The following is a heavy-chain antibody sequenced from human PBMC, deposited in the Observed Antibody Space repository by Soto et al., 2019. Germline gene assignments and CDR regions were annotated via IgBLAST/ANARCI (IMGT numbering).Heavy chain of an antibody. D-gene: IGHD2-15*01. CDR1: GGTFSSYA. J-gene: IGHJ5*02. Sequence: QVQLVQSGAEVKKPGSSVKVSCKASGGTFSSYAISWVRQAPGQGLEWMGGIIPIFGTANYEQKFQGRVTITADESTSTAYMELSRLRSEDTAVYYCARDRMILGYCSGGSCFGWFDPWGQGTLVAVSS. CDR2: IIPIFGTA. V-gene: IGHV1-69*01. CDR3: ARDRMILGYCSGGSCFGWFDP.